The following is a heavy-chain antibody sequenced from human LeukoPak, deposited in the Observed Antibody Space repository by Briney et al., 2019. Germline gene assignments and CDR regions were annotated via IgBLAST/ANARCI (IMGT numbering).Heavy chain of an antibody. Sequence: SVKVSCKASGGTFSSYAISWVRQAPGQGLEWMGRIIPIFGTANYAQKFQGRVTITTDESTSTAYMELSSLRSEDTAVYYCARDWAPSYYYYYYMDVWGKGTTVTVSS. CDR1: GGTFSSYA. J-gene: IGHJ6*03. V-gene: IGHV1-69*05. CDR3: ARDWAPSYYYYYYMDV. D-gene: IGHD7-27*01. CDR2: IIPIFGTA.